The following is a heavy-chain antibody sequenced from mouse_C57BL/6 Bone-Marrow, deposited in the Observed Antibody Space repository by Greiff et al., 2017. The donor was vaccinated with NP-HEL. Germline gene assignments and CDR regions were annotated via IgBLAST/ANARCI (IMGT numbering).Heavy chain of an antibody. V-gene: IGHV5-4*01. CDR1: GFTFSSYA. D-gene: IGHD2-1*01. CDR2: ISDGGSYT. Sequence: EVQLVESGGGLVKPGGSLKLSCAASGFTFSSYAMSWVRQTPEKRLEWVATISDGGSYTYYPDNVKGRFTISRDNAKNNLYLQMSHLKSEDTAMYYCARGRVTVYARDYWGQGTSVTVSS. CDR3: ARGRVTVYARDY. J-gene: IGHJ4*01.